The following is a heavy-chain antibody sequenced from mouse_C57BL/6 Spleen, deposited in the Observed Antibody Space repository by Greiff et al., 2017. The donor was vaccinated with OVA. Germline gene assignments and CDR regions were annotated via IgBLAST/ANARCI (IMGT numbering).Heavy chain of an antibody. V-gene: IGHV5-6*01. Sequence: EVMLVESGGDLVKPGGSLKLSCAASGFTFSSYGMPWVRQTPDKRLEWVATISSGGSYTYYPDSVKGRFTISRDNAKNTLYLQMSSLKSEDTAMYYCARQPSGSSYGFAYWGQGTLVTVSA. J-gene: IGHJ3*01. CDR2: ISSGGSYT. CDR3: ARQPSGSSYGFAY. D-gene: IGHD1-1*01. CDR1: GFTFSSYG.